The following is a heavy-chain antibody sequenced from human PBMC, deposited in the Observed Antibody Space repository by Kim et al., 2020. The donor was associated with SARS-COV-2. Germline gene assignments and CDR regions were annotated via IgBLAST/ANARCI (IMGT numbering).Heavy chain of an antibody. CDR2: INQDGKEK. D-gene: IGHD1-26*01. CDR3: ARAQWELAY. J-gene: IGHJ4*02. V-gene: IGHV3-7*04. CDR1: GFTFSTYW. Sequence: GGSLRLSCAASGFTFSTYWMTWVRQAPGKGLEWVANINQDGKEKNYLDSVRGRFTISRDNAKNSLYLQLNTVRAEDTAIYYCARAQWELAYWGQGALVTV.